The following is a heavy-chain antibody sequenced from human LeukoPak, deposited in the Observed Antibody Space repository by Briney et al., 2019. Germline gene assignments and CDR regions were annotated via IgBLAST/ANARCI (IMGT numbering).Heavy chain of an antibody. V-gene: IGHV4-4*07. Sequence: SETLSLTCTVSGGSLSSYYWSWIRQPPGKGLEWIGRIYTSGSTNYNPSLPRRVTMSVDTSKNQFSLKLSYVTAADKAVYYSARGYSSSWYGYNWFDPWGQGTLVTVSS. D-gene: IGHD6-13*01. CDR1: GGSLSSYY. J-gene: IGHJ5*02. CDR2: IYTSGST. CDR3: ARGYSSSWYGYNWFDP.